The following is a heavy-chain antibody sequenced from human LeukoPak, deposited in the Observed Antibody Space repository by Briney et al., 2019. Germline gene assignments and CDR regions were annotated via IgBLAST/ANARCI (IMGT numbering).Heavy chain of an antibody. J-gene: IGHJ4*02. CDR1: GFTFRSYE. V-gene: IGHV3-48*03. CDR3: ARSARLMKGVVEVTALDD. D-gene: IGHD3-3*01. CDR2: LSSSGSAF. Sequence: GGSLTLSCEDSGFTFRSYEMNWVRQAPGKGLEWIAYLSSSGSAFSYADSVKGRFTIARENAKNSVYLEMNSLRADDTAVYYCARSARLMKGVVEVTALDDWGQGTLVTVSS.